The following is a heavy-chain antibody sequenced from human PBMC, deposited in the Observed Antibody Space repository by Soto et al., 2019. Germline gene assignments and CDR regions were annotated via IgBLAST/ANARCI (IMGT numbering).Heavy chain of an antibody. Sequence: GESLKISCKGSGYSFTNYWIGWVRQMPGKGLEWMGIIYPGDSDTRYSPSFQGQVTISADKSISTAYLQWSSLKASDTAMYYCARLDTDSIAVTGASYYYGMDVWGQGTTVTVSS. CDR2: IYPGDSDT. CDR1: GYSFTNYW. CDR3: ARLDTDSIAVTGASYYYGMDV. J-gene: IGHJ6*02. V-gene: IGHV5-51*01. D-gene: IGHD6-19*01.